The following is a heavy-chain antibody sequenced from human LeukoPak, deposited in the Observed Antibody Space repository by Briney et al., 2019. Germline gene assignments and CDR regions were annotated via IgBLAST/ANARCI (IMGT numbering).Heavy chain of an antibody. D-gene: IGHD3-3*01. CDR3: ARGGYDSDLEWLLYGSDAFDI. CDR2: ISYDGSNK. J-gene: IGHJ3*02. Sequence: GGSLRLSCAASGFTFSSYAMHWVRQAPGKGLEWVAVISYDGSNKYYADSVKGRFTISRDNSKNTLYLQMGSLRAEDMAVYYCARGGYDSDLEWLLYGSDAFDIWGQGTMVTVSS. CDR1: GFTFSSYA. V-gene: IGHV3-30-3*01.